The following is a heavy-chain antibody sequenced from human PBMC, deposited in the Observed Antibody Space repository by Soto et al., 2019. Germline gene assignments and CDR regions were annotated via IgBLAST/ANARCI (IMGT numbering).Heavy chain of an antibody. CDR1: GGSISSGAYY. J-gene: IGHJ4*02. CDR2: IHYSVST. D-gene: IGHD5-12*01. Sequence: SETLSLTCTVSGGSISSGAYYWSWIRQHPGKGLEWIGYIHYSVSTYYKPSLKSRLTISIDTPRNQFFLKLSSVTAADTAVYYCARGIRSRGLLFRDFDYWGQGALVTVSS. V-gene: IGHV4-31*03. CDR3: ARGIRSRGLLFRDFDY.